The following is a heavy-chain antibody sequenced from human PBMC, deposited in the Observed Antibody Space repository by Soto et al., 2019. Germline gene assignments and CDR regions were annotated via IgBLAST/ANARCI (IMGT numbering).Heavy chain of an antibody. V-gene: IGHV3-30-3*01. CDR1: GFTFTSYA. Sequence: QVQLVESGGGVVQPGRSLRLSCAASGFTFTSYAMHWVRQAPGKGLEWVAVISYDGNNKYYADSVKGRFTISRDNSKNTLHLQMNSLRAEDTAVYYCMGAEQWLADPFDCWGQGTPVTVSS. CDR2: ISYDGNNK. CDR3: MGAEQWLADPFDC. J-gene: IGHJ4*02. D-gene: IGHD6-19*01.